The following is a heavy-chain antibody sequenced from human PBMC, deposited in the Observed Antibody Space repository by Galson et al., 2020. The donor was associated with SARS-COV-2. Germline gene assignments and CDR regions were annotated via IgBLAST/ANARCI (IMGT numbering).Heavy chain of an antibody. Sequence: SETLSLTCTVSGGSISSSSYYWGWIRQPPGKGLEWIGSIYYSGSTYYNPSLKSRVTISVDTSKNQFSLKLCSVTAADTAVYYCARDHAYCGGDCPDAFDIWGQGTMVTVSS. J-gene: IGHJ3*02. CDR2: IYYSGST. CDR1: GGSISSSSYY. D-gene: IGHD2-21*01. CDR3: ARDHAYCGGDCPDAFDI. V-gene: IGHV4-39*07.